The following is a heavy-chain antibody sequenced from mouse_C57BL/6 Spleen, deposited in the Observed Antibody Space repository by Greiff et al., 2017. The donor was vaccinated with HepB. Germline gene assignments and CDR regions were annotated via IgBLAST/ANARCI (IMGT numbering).Heavy chain of an antibody. CDR1: GYTFTSYW. Sequence: QVQLQQPGAELVKPGASVKLSCKASGYTFTSYWMQWVKQRPGQGLEWIGEIDPSDSYTNYNQKFKGKATLTVDTSSSTAYMQLSSLTSEDSAVYYCARDYYGSSRNAMDYWGQGTSVTVSS. V-gene: IGHV1-50*01. J-gene: IGHJ4*01. D-gene: IGHD1-1*01. CDR2: IDPSDSYT. CDR3: ARDYYGSSRNAMDY.